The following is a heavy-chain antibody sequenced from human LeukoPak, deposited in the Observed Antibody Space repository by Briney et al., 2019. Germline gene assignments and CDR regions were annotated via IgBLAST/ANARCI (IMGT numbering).Heavy chain of an antibody. D-gene: IGHD4-17*01. J-gene: IGHJ5*02. Sequence: PGESLKISCQTSGYDFSTKWIGWVRQMPGKGLEWMGIIYPTDSITRYSPSFQGHVSISADTSINTAYLQWASLRPSDTAMYFCARLAPDYADYWFDPWGQGTPVTVSS. CDR2: IYPTDSIT. CDR1: GYDFSTKW. CDR3: ARLAPDYADYWFDP. V-gene: IGHV5-51*01.